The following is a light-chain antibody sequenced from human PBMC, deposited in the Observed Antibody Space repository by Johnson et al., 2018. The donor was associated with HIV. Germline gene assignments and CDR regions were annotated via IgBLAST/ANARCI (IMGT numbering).Light chain of an antibody. CDR3: GTWDSSLSAGGV. CDR1: SSDMGNYA. CDR2: ENN. V-gene: IGLV1-51*02. Sequence: QSVLTQPPSVSAAPGQKVTISCSGSSSDMGNYAVSWYQQLPGTAPKLLIYENNKRPSGIPDRFSASKSGTSATLGITGLQTGDEADYYCGTWDSSLSAGGVFGTGTKVTFL. J-gene: IGLJ1*01.